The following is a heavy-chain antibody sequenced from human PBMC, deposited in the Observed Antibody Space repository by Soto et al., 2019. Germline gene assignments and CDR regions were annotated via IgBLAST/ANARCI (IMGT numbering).Heavy chain of an antibody. Sequence: SDTLSLTCSFSVCSMIRFVHSLSCIRQPPWKGLEWLGFIYYTGSTYYNPSLKSRVTLSFDRSKNQFSLNLTSVTSADTAMYFCDRDTKGNYPRWEVWGKGNTVTVSS. D-gene: IGHD3-10*01. CDR2: IYYTGST. J-gene: IGHJ6*04. CDR1: VCSMIRFVHS. V-gene: IGHV4-30-2*01. CDR3: DRDTKGNYPRWEV.